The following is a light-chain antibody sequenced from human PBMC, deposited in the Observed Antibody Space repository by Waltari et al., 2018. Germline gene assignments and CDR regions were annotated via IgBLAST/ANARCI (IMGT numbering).Light chain of an antibody. Sequence: EIVLTQSPATLSLSPGEGATLSCRASQSLTSYLAWYQQKPGQAPRLIIYDTSNRATGIPARFSGSGSGTDFTLIISSLEPEDFGVYYCQQRSTFGQGTKLEIK. CDR1: QSLTSY. V-gene: IGKV3-11*01. CDR3: QQRST. J-gene: IGKJ2*01. CDR2: DTS.